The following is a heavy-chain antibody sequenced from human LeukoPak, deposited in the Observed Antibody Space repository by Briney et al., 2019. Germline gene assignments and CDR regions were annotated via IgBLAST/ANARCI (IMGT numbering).Heavy chain of an antibody. CDR2: INPNSGDT. J-gene: IGHJ5*02. V-gene: IGHV1-2*02. CDR3: ARALVPAAHRLSS. Sequence: ASVTVSCKASGYTFTGYYMHWVRQAPGQGLEWMGWINPNSGDTKYAQKFQGRVTMTRDTSISTAYMDLSRLTSDDTAVYYCARALVPAAHRLSSWGQGTLVTVSS. D-gene: IGHD2-2*01. CDR1: GYTFTGYY.